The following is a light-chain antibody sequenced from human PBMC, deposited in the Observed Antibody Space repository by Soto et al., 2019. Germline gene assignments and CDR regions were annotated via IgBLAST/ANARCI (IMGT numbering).Light chain of an antibody. J-gene: IGLJ1*01. Sequence: SVLPRPASVSGSPGQSIAISCTGTSSDVGGYNSVSWYQQYPGKAPKLMIHDVSNRPSGVSNRFSGSKSGNTASLTISGLQAEDEADYYCSSFTTSTSYVFGSGTKVTVL. CDR1: SSDVGGYNS. V-gene: IGLV2-14*01. CDR2: DVS. CDR3: SSFTTSTSYV.